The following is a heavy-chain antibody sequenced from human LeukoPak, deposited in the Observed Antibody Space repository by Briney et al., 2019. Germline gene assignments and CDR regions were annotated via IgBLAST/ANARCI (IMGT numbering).Heavy chain of an antibody. J-gene: IGHJ6*03. CDR3: ARVALDTAMVKGGLMTWPYYYYYYMDV. CDR2: IYTSGST. V-gene: IGHV4-61*02. D-gene: IGHD5-18*01. Sequence: SQTLSLTCTVSGGSINSGSYYWTWIRQPAGKGLEWIGRIYTSGSTNYNPSLKSRVTISVDKSKNQFSLKLSSVTAADTAVYYCARVALDTAMVKGGLMTWPYYYYYYMDVWGKGTTVTVSS. CDR1: GGSINSGSYY.